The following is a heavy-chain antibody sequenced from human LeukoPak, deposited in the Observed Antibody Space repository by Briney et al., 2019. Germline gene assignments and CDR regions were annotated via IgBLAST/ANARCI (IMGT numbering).Heavy chain of an antibody. CDR3: ARDSIGYSGYDYVRYFDY. CDR2: INPNSGGT. V-gene: IGHV1-2*02. Sequence: VASVKVSCKASGYTFTGYYMHLVRQAPGQGLEWMGWINPNSGGTNYAQKFQGRVTMTRDTSISTAYMELSRLRSDDTAVYYCARDSIGYSGYDYVRYFDYWGQGTLVTVSS. CDR1: GYTFTGYY. J-gene: IGHJ4*02. D-gene: IGHD5-12*01.